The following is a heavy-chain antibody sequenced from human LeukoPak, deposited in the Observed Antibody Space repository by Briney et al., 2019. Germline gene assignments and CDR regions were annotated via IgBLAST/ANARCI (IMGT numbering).Heavy chain of an antibody. V-gene: IGHV3-33*01. CDR1: GFTFSSYG. Sequence: GGSLRLSCAASGFTFSSYGMHWVRQAPGKGLEWVAVIWYDGSNKYYADSVTGRFTISRDISKNTLYLQMNSLRAEDTAVYYCARVMEDASSQPLDVWGQGTTVTVSS. D-gene: IGHD1-14*01. J-gene: IGHJ6*02. CDR3: ARVMEDASSQPLDV. CDR2: IWYDGSNK.